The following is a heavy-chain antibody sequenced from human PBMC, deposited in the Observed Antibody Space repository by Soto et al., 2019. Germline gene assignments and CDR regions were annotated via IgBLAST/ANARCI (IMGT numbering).Heavy chain of an antibody. CDR1: GFTFSSYW. CDR3: ARDEMIQWLAPRDYYYYYGMDV. D-gene: IGHD6-19*01. V-gene: IGHV3-33*08. CDR2: IWYDGSNK. Sequence: PGGSLRLSCAASGFTFSSYWMSWVRQAPGKGLEWVAVIWYDGSNKYYADSVKGRFTISRDNSKNTLYLQMNSLRAEDTAVYYCARDEMIQWLAPRDYYYYYGMDVWSQGTTVTV. J-gene: IGHJ6*02.